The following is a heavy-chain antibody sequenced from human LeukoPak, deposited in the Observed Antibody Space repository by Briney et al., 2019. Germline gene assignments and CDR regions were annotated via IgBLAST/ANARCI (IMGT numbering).Heavy chain of an antibody. J-gene: IGHJ2*01. CDR2: ISHNGSSK. CDR3: ARGRSPDYWYFDL. CDR1: GFVFGDYA. Sequence: QPGGSLRLSCAASGFVFGDYAMHWVRQAPGKGLEWAALISHNGSSKYYADSVRGRFTISRDNSNTLYLEMNSLRPEDTAVFYCARGRSPDYWYFDLWGRGTPVTVSS. V-gene: IGHV3-30-3*01.